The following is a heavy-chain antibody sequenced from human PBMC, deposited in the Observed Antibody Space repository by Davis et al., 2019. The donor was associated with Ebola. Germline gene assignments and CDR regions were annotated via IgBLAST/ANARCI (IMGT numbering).Heavy chain of an antibody. Sequence: SETLSLTCTVSGGSISRGGYYWNWIRHHPGKGLEWIGHIYSTGSTHYNPSLKSRVTISIHMSNNQFSLKLSSVTAADTAVYYCARGSRGVPASLHFLDVWGKGTTVTVSS. CDR2: IYSTGST. V-gene: IGHV4-31*03. CDR1: GGSISRGGYY. CDR3: ARGSRGVPASLHFLDV. D-gene: IGHD2-2*01. J-gene: IGHJ6*04.